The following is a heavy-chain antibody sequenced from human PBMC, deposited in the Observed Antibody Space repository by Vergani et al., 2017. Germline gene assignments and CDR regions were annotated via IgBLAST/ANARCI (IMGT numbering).Heavy chain of an antibody. CDR1: GFTFSSYW. CDR3: ATPRDSIAAAALFDY. CDR2: IKQDGSEK. J-gene: IGHJ4*02. V-gene: IGHV3-7*03. D-gene: IGHD6-13*01. Sequence: EVQLVESGGGLVQPGGSLRLSCAASGFTFSSYWMSWVRQAPGKGLEWVANIKQDGSEKYYVDSVKGRFTISRDNAKNSLYLQMNSLRAEDTAIYYCATPRDSIAAAALFDYWGQGTLVTVSS.